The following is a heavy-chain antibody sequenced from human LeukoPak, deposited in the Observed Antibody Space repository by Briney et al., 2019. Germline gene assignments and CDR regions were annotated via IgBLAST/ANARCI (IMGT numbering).Heavy chain of an antibody. CDR1: GFTFNSYA. D-gene: IGHD4-17*01. J-gene: IGHJ4*02. CDR2: ISYDGSNK. V-gene: IGHV3-30*04. CDR3: ARLMTTVTTNPDFDY. Sequence: GGSLRPSCAASGFTFNSYAMHWVRQAPGKGLEWVAVISYDGSNKYYADSVKGRFTISRDNSKNTLYLQMNSLRAEDTAVYYCARLMTTVTTNPDFDYWGQGTLVTVSS.